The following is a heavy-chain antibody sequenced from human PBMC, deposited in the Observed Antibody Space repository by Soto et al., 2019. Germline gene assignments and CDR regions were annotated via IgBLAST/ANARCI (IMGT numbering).Heavy chain of an antibody. Sequence: QVQLVESGGGVVQPGRSLRLSCAASGFTFSSYGMHWVRQAPGKGLEWVAVIWYDGSNKYYADSVKGRFTISRDNSKNTLYLQMNSLRAEDTAVYYCAKDPGPGYCSSTSCYGFDYWGQGTLVTVSS. D-gene: IGHD2-2*01. V-gene: IGHV3-33*06. CDR1: GFTFSSYG. CDR3: AKDPGPGYCSSTSCYGFDY. J-gene: IGHJ4*02. CDR2: IWYDGSNK.